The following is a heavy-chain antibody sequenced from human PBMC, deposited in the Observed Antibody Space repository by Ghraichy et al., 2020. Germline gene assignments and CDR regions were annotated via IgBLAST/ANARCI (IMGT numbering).Heavy chain of an antibody. CDR2: IQDNGGHK. Sequence: GGSLRLSCAASGFVFGSYWMSWVRQAPGKGLQWVANIQDNGGHKNYVDSVRGRFSISRDNSKNSLYLQMNSLTREDTAVYYCARDRPYGTSDFDYGGQGTLVTVSS. CDR1: GFVFGSYW. D-gene: IGHD3-16*01. V-gene: IGHV3-7*01. CDR3: ARDRPYGTSDFDY. J-gene: IGHJ4*02.